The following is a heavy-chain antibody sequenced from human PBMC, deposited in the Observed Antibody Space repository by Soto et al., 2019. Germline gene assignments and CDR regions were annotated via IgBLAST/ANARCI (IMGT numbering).Heavy chain of an antibody. V-gene: IGHV1-2*04. Sequence: ASVKVSCKASGYTFTGYYMHWVRQAPGQGLEWMGWINPNRGGTNYAQKFQGWVTMTRDTSISTAYMELSRLRSDDTAVYYCARDADILTGYFDYWGQGTLVTVSS. J-gene: IGHJ4*02. CDR3: ARDADILTGYFDY. CDR1: GYTFTGYY. D-gene: IGHD3-9*01. CDR2: INPNRGGT.